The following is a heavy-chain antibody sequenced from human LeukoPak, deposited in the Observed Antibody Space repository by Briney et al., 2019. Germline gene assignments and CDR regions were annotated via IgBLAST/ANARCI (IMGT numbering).Heavy chain of an antibody. Sequence: GGPLRLSCAASGFTFTTYNMIWVRQAPGKGLEWVSFISNSGSTTYYADSVKGRFTLSRDNAKNSLYLQMNTLRAEDTAVYYCARERNFYYMDAWGKGTRVTVSS. CDR2: ISNSGSTT. CDR3: ARERNFYYMDA. CDR1: GFTFTTYN. V-gene: IGHV3-48*04. J-gene: IGHJ6*03.